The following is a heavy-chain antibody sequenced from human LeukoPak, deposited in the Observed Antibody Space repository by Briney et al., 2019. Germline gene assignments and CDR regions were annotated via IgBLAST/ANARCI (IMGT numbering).Heavy chain of an antibody. Sequence: ASVKVSCKASGYTFTGYYMHWVRQAPGQGLEWMGWINPNSGGTNYAQKFQGRVTMTRDTSISTAYMELSRLRSDDTAVYYCARDRTRKGYSSGWYHAYWGQGPLVTVSS. D-gene: IGHD6-19*01. V-gene: IGHV1-2*02. CDR2: INPNSGGT. J-gene: IGHJ4*02. CDR1: GYTFTGYY. CDR3: ARDRTRKGYSSGWYHAY.